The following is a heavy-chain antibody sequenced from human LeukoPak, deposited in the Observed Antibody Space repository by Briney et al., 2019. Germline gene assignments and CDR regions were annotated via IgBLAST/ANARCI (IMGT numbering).Heavy chain of an antibody. D-gene: IGHD2-2*03. CDR3: ARDGYCSSGTCYGKDY. CDR2: INTDGSST. CDR1: GFIFSDYW. J-gene: IGHJ4*02. Sequence: GGSLRLSCEASGFIFSDYWMHWVRQVPGKGLVWVSHINTDGSSTTYADFVKGRFTIPRDNAKNTLYLQMNSLRAEDTAVYYCARDGYCSSGTCYGKDYWGQGTLVTVSS. V-gene: IGHV3-74*01.